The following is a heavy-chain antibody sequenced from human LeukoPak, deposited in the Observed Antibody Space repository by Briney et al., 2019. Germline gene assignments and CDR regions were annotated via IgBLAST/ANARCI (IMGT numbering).Heavy chain of an antibody. Sequence: PGGSLRLSCAASGFTFSSCGISWVRQAPGKGLEWVSAISASGGTTYYADSVKGHFTISRDNSKSTLYLEMNSLRAEDTAIYYCAKNPLVSGTIYFDSWGQGTLLTVSS. CDR3: AKNPLVSGTIYFDS. CDR1: GFTFSSCG. D-gene: IGHD6-19*01. CDR2: ISASGGTT. V-gene: IGHV3-23*01. J-gene: IGHJ4*02.